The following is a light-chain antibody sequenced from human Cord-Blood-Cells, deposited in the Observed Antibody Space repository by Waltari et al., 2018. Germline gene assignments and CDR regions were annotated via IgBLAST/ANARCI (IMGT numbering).Light chain of an antibody. Sequence: QSALTQPRSVSGSPGQPVTISCTGTSSHVGGYNYVSWYQQHPGKPPKLMIYDVSKRPSGVPDRFSGSKSGNTASLTISGLQAEDEADYYCCSYAGSYTWVFGGGTKLTVL. J-gene: IGLJ3*02. CDR2: DVS. V-gene: IGLV2-11*01. CDR1: SSHVGGYNY. CDR3: CSYAGSYTWV.